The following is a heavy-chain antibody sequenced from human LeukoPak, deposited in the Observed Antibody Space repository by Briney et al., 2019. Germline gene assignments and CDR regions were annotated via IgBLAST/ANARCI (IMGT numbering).Heavy chain of an antibody. Sequence: GGSLRLSCAASGFTFSSYEMNWVRQAPGKGLEWISYISSSGSTIYYADSVKGRFTISRDNAKNSLYLQMNSLRAEDTAVYYCATITIFQRPRGWYFDLWGRGTLVTVSS. CDR2: ISSSGSTI. D-gene: IGHD3-9*01. CDR3: ATITIFQRPRGWYFDL. V-gene: IGHV3-48*03. CDR1: GFTFSSYE. J-gene: IGHJ2*01.